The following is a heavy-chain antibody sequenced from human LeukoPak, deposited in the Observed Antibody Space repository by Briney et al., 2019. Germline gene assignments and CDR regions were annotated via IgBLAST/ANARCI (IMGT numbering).Heavy chain of an antibody. CDR1: GFTFSSYG. D-gene: IGHD3-10*01. V-gene: IGHV3-30*18. CDR2: ISYDGSNK. Sequence: GGSLRLSCAASGFTFSSYGMHWVRQAPGKGLEWVAVISYDGSNKYYADSVKGRFTISRDNSKNTLYLQMNSLRAEDTAVYYCAKRPLWFGEFLDYWGQGTLVTVSS. CDR3: AKRPLWFGEFLDY. J-gene: IGHJ4*02.